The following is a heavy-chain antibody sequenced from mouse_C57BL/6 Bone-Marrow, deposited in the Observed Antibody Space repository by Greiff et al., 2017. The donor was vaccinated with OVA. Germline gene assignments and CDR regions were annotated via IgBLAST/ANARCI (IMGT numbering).Heavy chain of an antibody. J-gene: IGHJ3*01. D-gene: IGHD1-1*01. CDR1: GYTFTSYW. Sequence: VKLQQSGAELAKPGASVKLSCKASGYTFTSYWMHWVKQRPGQGLEWIGYINPSSGYTKYNQKFKDKATLTADKSSSTAYMQLSSLTYEDSAVDYCVLGSSSAWFAYWGQGTLVTVSA. CDR2: INPSSGYT. CDR3: VLGSSSAWFAY. V-gene: IGHV1-7*01.